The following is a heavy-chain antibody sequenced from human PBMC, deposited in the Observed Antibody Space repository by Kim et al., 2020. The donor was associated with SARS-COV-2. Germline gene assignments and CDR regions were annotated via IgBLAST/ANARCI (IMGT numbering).Heavy chain of an antibody. D-gene: IGHD3-10*01. V-gene: IGHV3-30*04. CDR3: ARDLNYYGSGSYSFDY. CDR2: ISYDGSKK. Sequence: GGSLRLSCAASGFTFSSYAMHWVRQAPDKGLEWVAVISYDGSKKYYPDSVKGRITISRDNSKNTLYLQMNSLRAEDTAVYYCARDLNYYGSGSYSFDYWG. CDR1: GFTFSSYA. J-gene: IGHJ4*01.